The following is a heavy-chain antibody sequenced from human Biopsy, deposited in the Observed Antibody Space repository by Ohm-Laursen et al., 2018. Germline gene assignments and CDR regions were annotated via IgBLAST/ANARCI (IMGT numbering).Heavy chain of an antibody. V-gene: IGHV3-23*03. CDR3: VRGRAY. CDR1: GFTYTTFA. Sequence: GSLRLSCTAPGFTYTTFAMSWVRQAPGKGLEWVSIIYLDGNTYYTDSVKGRFTISRDNSKNALYLQMNSLRPADTAKYYCVRGRAYWGQGTLVTVSS. CDR2: IYLDGNT. J-gene: IGHJ4*02.